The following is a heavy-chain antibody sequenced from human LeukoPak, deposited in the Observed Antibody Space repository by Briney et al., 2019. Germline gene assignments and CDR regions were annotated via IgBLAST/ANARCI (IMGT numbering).Heavy chain of an antibody. CDR2: IWYDGSNK. J-gene: IGHJ4*02. CDR1: GFTFTTYG. CDR3: ARTIAVAGPYYFDY. V-gene: IGHV3-33*08. D-gene: IGHD6-19*01. Sequence: GGSLRLSCAASGFTFTTYGMSWVRQAPGKGLEWVAVIWYDGSNKYYAESVKGRFTISRDNSKNTLFLQMNSLRADDTAVYYCARTIAVAGPYYFDYWGQGTLVTVSS.